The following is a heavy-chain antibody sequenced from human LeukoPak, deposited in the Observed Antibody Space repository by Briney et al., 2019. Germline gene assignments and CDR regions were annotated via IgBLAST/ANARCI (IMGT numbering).Heavy chain of an antibody. CDR1: GGSISSYY. D-gene: IGHD3-9*01. V-gene: IGHV4-59*01. CDR2: IYYSGSS. CDR3: ARIGGIPSGSFDI. Sequence: KPSETLSLTCTVSGGSISSYYWSWIRQPPGKGLEWIGYIYYSGSSNYNSSLKSRVTISADTSKNQFSLKLSSVTAADTAVYYCARIGGIPSGSFDIWGQGTLVTVSS. J-gene: IGHJ3*02.